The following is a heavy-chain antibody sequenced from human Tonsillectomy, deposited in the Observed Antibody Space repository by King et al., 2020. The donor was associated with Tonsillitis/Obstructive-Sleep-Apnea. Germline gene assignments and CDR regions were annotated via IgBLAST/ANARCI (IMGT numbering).Heavy chain of an antibody. CDR2: ISYDGSNK. J-gene: IGHJ3*02. Sequence: VQLVESGGGVVQPGRSLRLSCAASGFTFSSYGMHWVRQAPGKGLEWVAVISYDGSNKYYADSVKGRFTISRDNSKNTLYLQMNSLRAEDTAVYYCANSEGSNYDRGMEGAFDIWGQGTMVTVSS. V-gene: IGHV3-30*18. D-gene: IGHD4-11*01. CDR3: ANSEGSNYDRGMEGAFDI. CDR1: GFTFSSYG.